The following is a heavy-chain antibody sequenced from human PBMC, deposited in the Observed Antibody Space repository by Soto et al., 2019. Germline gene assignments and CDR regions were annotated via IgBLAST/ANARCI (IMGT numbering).Heavy chain of an antibody. CDR2: ITASGEKL. V-gene: IGHV3-23*01. Sequence: GGSLRLSCAASGFSLSSFAXXXVRQAPGKGLEWVSGITASGEKLYYADSVKGRFTVSRDNSKNTLYLQMHSLRADDTAVYYCARDCSSSPCSVWAYWGQGTLVTVSS. J-gene: IGHJ4*02. D-gene: IGHD2-2*01. CDR1: GFSLSSFA. CDR3: ARDCSSSPCSVWAY.